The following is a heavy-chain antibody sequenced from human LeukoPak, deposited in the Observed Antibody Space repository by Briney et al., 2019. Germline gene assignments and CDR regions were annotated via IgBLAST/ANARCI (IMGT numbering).Heavy chain of an antibody. CDR3: ARQYCGGDCYPEPDAFDI. V-gene: IGHV5-51*01. D-gene: IGHD2-21*02. J-gene: IGHJ3*02. CDR2: NYPGDSDT. CDR1: GFSLTNYW. Sequence: GESLKISCKGSGFSLTNYWIGWVRQVPGKGLDWMGINYPGDSDTRYSPSFQGQVTISADKSINTAHLQWSSLKASDTAMYYCARQYCGGDCYPEPDAFDIWGQGTMVTVS.